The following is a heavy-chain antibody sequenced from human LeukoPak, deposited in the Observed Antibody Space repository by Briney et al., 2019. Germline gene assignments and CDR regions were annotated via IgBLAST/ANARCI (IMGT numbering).Heavy chain of an antibody. V-gene: IGHV4-34*01. CDR3: ARLCQVTTCAKFEH. D-gene: IGHD4-17*01. CDR2: INHSINT. CDR1: GGSLSDYS. J-gene: IGHJ4*02. Sequence: SETLSLTCGVSGGSLSDYSWSWIRQPPGKGLEFIGEINHSINTHFNPSLKSRVTISVDTSKNQFSLRLTSVTAADTAVYHCARLCQVTTCAKFEHWGQGILVTVSS.